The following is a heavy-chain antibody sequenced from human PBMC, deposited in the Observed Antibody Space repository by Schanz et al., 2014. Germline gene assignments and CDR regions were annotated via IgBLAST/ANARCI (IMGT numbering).Heavy chain of an antibody. V-gene: IGHV3-23*01. CDR1: GFTFSTYA. D-gene: IGHD3-9*01. CDR2: LSGSGGST. J-gene: IGHJ4*02. CDR3: AKQIHYDILTVTRN. Sequence: EVQLLDSGGGLVQPGGSLRLSCAASGFTFSTYAMSWVRRAPGKGLEWVSALSGSGGSTYYADSVKVRFTISRDNSKNTLYLQMNSLRAEDTAVYYCAKQIHYDILTVTRNWGQGTLVTVSS.